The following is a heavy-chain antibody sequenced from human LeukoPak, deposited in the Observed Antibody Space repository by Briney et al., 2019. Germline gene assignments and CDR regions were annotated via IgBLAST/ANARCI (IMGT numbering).Heavy chain of an antibody. CDR2: ISGSGGST. CDR3: AKDRGLLFGEFHDY. D-gene: IGHD3-10*02. CDR1: GFTFSSYA. J-gene: IGHJ4*02. V-gene: IGHV3-23*01. Sequence: PGGPLRLSCAASGFTFSSYAMSWVRQAPGKGLEWVSAISGSGGSTYYADSVKGRFTISRDNSKNTLYLQMNSLRAEDTAVYYCAKDRGLLFGEFHDYWGQGTLVTVSS.